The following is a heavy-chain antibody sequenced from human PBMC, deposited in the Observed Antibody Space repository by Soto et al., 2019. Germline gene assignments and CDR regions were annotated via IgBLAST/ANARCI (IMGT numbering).Heavy chain of an antibody. J-gene: IGHJ3*02. D-gene: IGHD2-15*01. CDR3: ARAYSDAFAI. Sequence: QVQLVESGGGLVKPGGSLRLSCAASGFTFSDYYMTWIRQAPGKGLEWVSYISSSGNGIYYADSVKGRFTISRDNAKNSLYLQLSSLRGEATAVYDCARAYSDAFAIWGDETMVTVSS. V-gene: IGHV3-11*01. CDR1: GFTFSDYY. CDR2: ISSSGNGI.